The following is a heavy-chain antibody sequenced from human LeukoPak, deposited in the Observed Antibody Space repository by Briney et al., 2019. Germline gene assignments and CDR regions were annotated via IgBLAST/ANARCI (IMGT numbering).Heavy chain of an antibody. CDR2: ISGSGGTT. CDR1: GFTFSDYY. V-gene: IGHV3-23*01. Sequence: GGSLRLSCAASGFTFSDYYMSWVRQAPGKGLEWVSAISGSGGTTYYEDSVKGRFTISRDNSKNTLYLQMNSLRAEDTAVYYCAKDHEAELGDYWGQGTLVTVSS. J-gene: IGHJ4*02. D-gene: IGHD1-7*01. CDR3: AKDHEAELGDY.